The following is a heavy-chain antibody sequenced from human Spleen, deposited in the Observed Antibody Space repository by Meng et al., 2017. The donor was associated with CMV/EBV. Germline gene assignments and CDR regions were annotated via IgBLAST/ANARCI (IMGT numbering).Heavy chain of an antibody. D-gene: IGHD3-10*01. J-gene: IGHJ4*02. CDR3: ARANFRGYYFDY. CDR2: INPSGGST. Sequence: CKASGYTFTSYYMHWVRQAPGQGLEWMGIINPSGGSTSYAQKFQGRVTMTRDTSTSTVYMELSSLRSEDTAVYYCARANFRGYYFDYWGQGTLVTVSS. V-gene: IGHV1-46*01. CDR1: GYTFTSYY.